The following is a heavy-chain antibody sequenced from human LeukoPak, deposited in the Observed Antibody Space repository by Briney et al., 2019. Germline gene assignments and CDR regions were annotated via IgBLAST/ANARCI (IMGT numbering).Heavy chain of an antibody. CDR3: AREGDSSGYYYVFFDY. V-gene: IGHV1-2*02. CDR1: GYTFTGYY. J-gene: IGHJ4*02. Sequence: GAPVKVSCKASGYTFTGYYMHWVRQAPGQGLEWMGWINPNSGGTNYAQKFQGRVTMTRDTSISTAYMELSRLRSDDTAVYYCAREGDSSGYYYVFFDYWGQGTLVTVSS. D-gene: IGHD3-22*01. CDR2: INPNSGGT.